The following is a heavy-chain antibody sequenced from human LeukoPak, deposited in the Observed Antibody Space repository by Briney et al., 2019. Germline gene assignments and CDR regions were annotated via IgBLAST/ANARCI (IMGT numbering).Heavy chain of an antibody. J-gene: IGHJ4*02. CDR3: ARDHPITIFGVASDGYYFDY. CDR1: GGSISSYY. V-gene: IGHV4-59*12. D-gene: IGHD3-3*01. Sequence: SETLSLTCTVSGGSISSYYWSWIRQPPGKGLEWIGYIYYSGSTNYNPSLKSRVTMSVDTSKNQFSLKLSSVTAADTAVYYCARDHPITIFGVASDGYYFDYWGQGTLVTVSS. CDR2: IYYSGST.